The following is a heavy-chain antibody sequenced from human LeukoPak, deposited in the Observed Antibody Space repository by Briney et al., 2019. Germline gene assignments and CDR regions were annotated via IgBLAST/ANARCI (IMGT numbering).Heavy chain of an antibody. CDR1: GFTFRNYA. D-gene: IGHD3-10*01. Sequence: GGSLKLSCAGSGFTFRNYAMRWVRQAPGKGLEWVSDISGGGGNTYYADSVKGRFTISRDNSKSTLYLQMNSLRAEDTALYYCRFFGGPRDYWGQGVLVTVSS. CDR2: ISGGGGNT. V-gene: IGHV3-23*01. CDR3: RFFGGPRDY. J-gene: IGHJ4*02.